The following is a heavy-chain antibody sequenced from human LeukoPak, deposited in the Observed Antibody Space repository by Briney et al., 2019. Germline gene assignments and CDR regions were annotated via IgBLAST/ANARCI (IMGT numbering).Heavy chain of an antibody. V-gene: IGHV4-39*01. Sequence: PSETLSLTCIVSGGSLSSTSYYWGWIRQPPGKGLEWIGSIYYSGSTYYNPSLKSRVTISVDTSKNQFSLKLSSVTAADTAVYYCGGSSSYYYMDVWGKGTTVTFSS. CDR3: GGSSSYYYMDV. D-gene: IGHD2-2*01. CDR1: GGSLSSTSYY. CDR2: IYYSGST. J-gene: IGHJ6*03.